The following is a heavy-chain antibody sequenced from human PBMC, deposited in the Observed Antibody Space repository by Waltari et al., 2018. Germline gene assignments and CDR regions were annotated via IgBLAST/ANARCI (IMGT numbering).Heavy chain of an antibody. D-gene: IGHD3-3*01. CDR3: ARVNTIFGVVMARDWYFDL. CDR2: ITPSGST. Sequence: QVQLQQWGAGLLKPSETLSLTCAVYGGSFSGYYWSWIRQPPGKGLEWIGEITPSGSTSDSPALKSRVTISVDTSKNQYSLKLSAVTAADTAVYYGARVNTIFGVVMARDWYFDLWGRGTLVTVSS. V-gene: IGHV4-34*01. J-gene: IGHJ2*01. CDR1: GGSFSGYY.